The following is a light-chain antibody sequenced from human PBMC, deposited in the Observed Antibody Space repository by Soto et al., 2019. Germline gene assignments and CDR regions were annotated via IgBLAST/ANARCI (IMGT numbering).Light chain of an antibody. CDR1: RLGDKY. V-gene: IGLV3-1*01. Sequence: SYELTQPPSVSVSPGQTVSITCSGDRLGDKYACWYHQKPGQSPVLVIYQDTKRPSGIPERFSGSNSGNTATLTISGTQAMDEADYYCQAWDSRTVIFGGGTKLTVL. CDR3: QAWDSRTVI. J-gene: IGLJ2*01. CDR2: QDT.